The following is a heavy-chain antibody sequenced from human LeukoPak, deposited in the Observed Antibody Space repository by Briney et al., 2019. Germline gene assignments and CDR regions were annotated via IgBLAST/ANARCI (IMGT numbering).Heavy chain of an antibody. D-gene: IGHD1-26*01. CDR1: GFTFSSYS. CDR2: ISSSSSYI. CDR3: ARGFRSSGSSLDI. V-gene: IGHV3-21*01. J-gene: IGHJ3*02. Sequence: PGGSLRLSCAASGFTFSSYSMSWVRQAPGKGLEWVSSISSSSSYIYYADSVKGRFTISRDNAKNSLYLQMNSLRAEDTAVYYCARGFRSSGSSLDIWGQGTMVTVSS.